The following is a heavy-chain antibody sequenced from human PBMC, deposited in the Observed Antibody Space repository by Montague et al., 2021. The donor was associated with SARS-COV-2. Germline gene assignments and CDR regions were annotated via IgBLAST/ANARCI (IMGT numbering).Heavy chain of an antibody. CDR1: GFSFSSFS. V-gene: IGHV3-30*04. Sequence: SLRLSCAASGFSFSSFSMHWVRQAPGKGLESLAVVSTDVNEKYYSGSGRGRFTISRDNSKNTVSLQVNSLRVEDTAVYYCARDQDYHVGDNYYDAFDIWGQGTMVAVSS. CDR3: ARDQDYHVGDNYYDAFDI. CDR2: VSTDVNEK. D-gene: IGHD2-21*01. J-gene: IGHJ3*02.